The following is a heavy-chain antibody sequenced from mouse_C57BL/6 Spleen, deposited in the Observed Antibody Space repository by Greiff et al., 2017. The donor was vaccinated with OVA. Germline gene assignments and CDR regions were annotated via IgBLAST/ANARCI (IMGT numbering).Heavy chain of an antibody. Sequence: QVQLQQPGAELVRPGSSVKLSCKASGYTFTSYWMHWVKQRPIQGLEWIGNIDPSDSETHYNQKFKDKATLTVDKSSSTAYMQLSSLTSEDSAVYCCAREDNGYWYVDVWGTGTTVTVSS. V-gene: IGHV1-52*01. CDR3: AREDNGYWYVDV. D-gene: IGHD1-1*02. CDR1: GYTFTSYW. J-gene: IGHJ1*03. CDR2: IDPSDSET.